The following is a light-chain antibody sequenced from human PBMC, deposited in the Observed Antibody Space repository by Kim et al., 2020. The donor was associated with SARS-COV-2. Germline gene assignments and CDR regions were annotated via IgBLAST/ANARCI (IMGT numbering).Light chain of an antibody. J-gene: IGKJ1*01. CDR1: QSISSW. CDR2: KAS. V-gene: IGKV1-5*03. CDR3: QQYDSYPT. Sequence: DIQMTQSPSTLSASVGDRVTITCRASQSISSWLAWYQQKPGKAPKVLIYKASSLESGVPSRFSGSGSGTEFTLSISSLQPDDFATYYCQQYDSYPTFGQGTKVDIK.